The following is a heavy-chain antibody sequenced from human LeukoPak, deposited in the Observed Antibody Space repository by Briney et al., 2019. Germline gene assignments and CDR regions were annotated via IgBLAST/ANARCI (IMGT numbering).Heavy chain of an antibody. CDR1: GFTFSSYG. Sequence: PGRSLRLSCAASGFTFSSYGMQWVRQAPGKGLEWVAVIWYDGSNKYYADSVKGRFTISRDNSKNTLYLQMNSLRAEDTAVYYCARGLRGYCSGGSCYWFDPWGQGTLVTVSS. CDR2: IWYDGSNK. CDR3: ARGLRGYCSGGSCYWFDP. J-gene: IGHJ5*02. D-gene: IGHD2-15*01. V-gene: IGHV3-33*01.